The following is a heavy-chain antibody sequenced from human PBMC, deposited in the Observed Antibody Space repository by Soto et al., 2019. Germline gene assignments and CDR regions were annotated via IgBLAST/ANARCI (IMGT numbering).Heavy chain of an antibody. J-gene: IGHJ4*02. V-gene: IGHV3-23*01. CDR1: GFTFSSYA. Sequence: PGGSLRLSCAASGFTFSSYAMSWVRQAPGKGLEWVSAISGSGGSTYYADSVKGRFTISRDNSKNTLYLQMNSLRAEDTAVYYCAKDRSRDGYNSEIFFDYWGQGTLVTVSS. D-gene: IGHD5-12*01. CDR2: ISGSGGST. CDR3: AKDRSRDGYNSEIFFDY.